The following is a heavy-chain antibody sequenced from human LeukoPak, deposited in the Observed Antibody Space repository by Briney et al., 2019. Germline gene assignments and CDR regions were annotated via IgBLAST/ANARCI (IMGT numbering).Heavy chain of an antibody. D-gene: IGHD2-2*01. CDR3: TRDPGYLCSITSCYESLSFDY. Sequence: GASVKVSCKASGYTFTSYGISWVRQAPGQGLEWMGWIKPNSGGTNYAQKFQGRVTMTRDTSIGTAYMELSRLRSDDTAVYYCTRDPGYLCSITSCYESLSFDYWGQGTLVTVSS. J-gene: IGHJ4*02. CDR1: GYTFTSYG. CDR2: IKPNSGGT. V-gene: IGHV1-2*02.